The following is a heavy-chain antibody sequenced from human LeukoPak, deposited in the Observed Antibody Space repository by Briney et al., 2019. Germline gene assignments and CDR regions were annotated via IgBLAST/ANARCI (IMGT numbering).Heavy chain of an antibody. Sequence: SETLSLTCTVSGGSISSYYWSWIRQPPGKGLEWIGYIYYSGSTNYNPSLKSRVTISVDTSKSQFSLKLSSVTAADTAVYYCATGWAQAYYYYYMDVWGKGTTVTVSS. CDR3: ATGWAQAYYYYYMDV. D-gene: IGHD6-19*01. V-gene: IGHV4-59*08. J-gene: IGHJ6*03. CDR2: IYYSGST. CDR1: GGSISSYY.